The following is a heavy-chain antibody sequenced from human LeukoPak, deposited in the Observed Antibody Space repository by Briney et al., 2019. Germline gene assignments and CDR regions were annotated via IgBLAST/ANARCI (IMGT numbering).Heavy chain of an antibody. J-gene: IGHJ4*02. V-gene: IGHV3-7*01. CDR3: ARDGSGSYYNAPY. Sequence: GGSLRLSCAASGFTFSSYRMSWVRQAPGKGLEWVANIKQDGSEKYYVDSVKGRFTISRDNAKNSLYLQMNSLRAEDTAVYYCARDGSGSYYNAPYWGQGTLVTVSS. CDR2: IKQDGSEK. D-gene: IGHD3-10*01. CDR1: GFTFSSYR.